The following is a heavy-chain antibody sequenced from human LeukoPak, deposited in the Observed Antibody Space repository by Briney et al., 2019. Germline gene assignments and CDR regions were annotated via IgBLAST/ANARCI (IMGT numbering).Heavy chain of an antibody. J-gene: IGHJ5*02. CDR2: INIGGTNT. V-gene: IGHV3-11*01. CDR3: ATDGAGFDT. Sequence: GGSLRLSWAASGFTFNDYYMSWIRQAPGKGLEWLSYINIGGTNTHYADSVKGRFTISRDNAKKSLYLEMNNLRAEDTVVYYCATDGAGFDTWGQGVLVTVSS. CDR1: GFTFNDYY.